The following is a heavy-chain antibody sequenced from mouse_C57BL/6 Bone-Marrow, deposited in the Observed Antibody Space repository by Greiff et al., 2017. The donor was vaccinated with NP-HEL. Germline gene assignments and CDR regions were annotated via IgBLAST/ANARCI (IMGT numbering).Heavy chain of an antibody. CDR1: GYTFTSYW. CDR3: ARSRDYDYYAMDY. CDR2: INPSNGGT. J-gene: IGHJ4*01. D-gene: IGHD1-1*02. V-gene: IGHV1-53*01. Sequence: VQLQQSGTELVKPGASVKLSCKASGYTFTSYWMHWVKQRPGQGLEWIGNINPSNGGTNYNEKFKSKATLTVDKSSSTAYMQLSSLTSEDSAVYYCARSRDYDYYAMDYWGQGTSVTVSS.